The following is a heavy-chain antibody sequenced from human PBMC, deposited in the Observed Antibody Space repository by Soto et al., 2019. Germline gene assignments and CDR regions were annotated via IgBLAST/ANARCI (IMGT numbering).Heavy chain of an antibody. Sequence: VASVKVSCKVSGYTLTELSMHWVRQAPGKGLEWMGGFDPEDGETIYAQKFQGRVTMTEDTSTDTAYMELSSLRSEDTAVYYCATVGIAVAGTHFDYWGQGTLVTVSS. CDR2: FDPEDGET. CDR1: GYTLTELS. CDR3: ATVGIAVAGTHFDY. J-gene: IGHJ4*02. V-gene: IGHV1-24*01. D-gene: IGHD6-19*01.